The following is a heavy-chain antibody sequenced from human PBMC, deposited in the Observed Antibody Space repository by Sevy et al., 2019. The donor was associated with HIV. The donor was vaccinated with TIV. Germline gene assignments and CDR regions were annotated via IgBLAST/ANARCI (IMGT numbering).Heavy chain of an antibody. J-gene: IGHJ4*02. CDR2: ISAYNGNT. V-gene: IGHV1-18*04. D-gene: IGHD3-22*01. Sequence: ASVKVSCKASGYTFTSYGISWVRQAPGQGLEWMGWISAYNGNTNYAQKLQGRVTMTTDTSTSKAYMELRSLRSDDTAVYYCARLYDYYDSSGSRSYFDYWGQGTLVTVSS. CDR1: GYTFTSYG. CDR3: ARLYDYYDSSGSRSYFDY.